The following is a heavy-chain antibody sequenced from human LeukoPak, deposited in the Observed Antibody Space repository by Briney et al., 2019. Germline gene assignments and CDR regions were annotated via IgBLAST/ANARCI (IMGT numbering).Heavy chain of an antibody. CDR2: IYSDGTT. CDR3: ARCKGGWSDHFYGMDV. J-gene: IGHJ6*02. V-gene: IGHV3-53*01. Sequence: PGGSLRLSCVASGFTLRVNYMTWIRQTPGRGLEWVSVIYSDGTTKYADSAKGRFTISRDNSKSMAYLQMDRLRAEDTAVYYCARCKGGWSDHFYGMDVWGQGTTVTVSS. CDR1: GFTLRVNY. D-gene: IGHD6-19*01.